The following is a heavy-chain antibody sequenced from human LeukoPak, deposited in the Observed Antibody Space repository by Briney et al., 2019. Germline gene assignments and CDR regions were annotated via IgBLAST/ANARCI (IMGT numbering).Heavy chain of an antibody. CDR1: GGSIRSGSYY. CDR2: IYTSGTT. Sequence: SETLSLTCSVSGGSIRSGSYYWSWIRQPAGKGLELIGRIYTSGTTHYNPSLKSRVAITVDTSKNQFSVKLTSVTAADTAVYYCARWYSSSTGDRFDSWGQGTQVTVSS. V-gene: IGHV4-61*02. D-gene: IGHD6-19*01. CDR3: ARWYSSSTGDRFDS. J-gene: IGHJ4*02.